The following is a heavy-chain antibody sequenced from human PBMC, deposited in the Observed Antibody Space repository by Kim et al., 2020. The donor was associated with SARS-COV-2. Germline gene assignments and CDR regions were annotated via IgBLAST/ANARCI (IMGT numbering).Heavy chain of an antibody. J-gene: IGHJ4*02. CDR3: ARGLSAAAGTPVVDY. D-gene: IGHD6-13*01. V-gene: IGHV1-69*13. CDR2: IIPIFGTA. CDR1: GGTFSSYA. Sequence: SVKVSCKASGGTFSSYAISWVRQAPGQGLEWMGGIIPIFGTANYAQKFQGRVTITADESTSTAYMELSSLRSEDTAVYYCARGLSAAAGTPVVDYWGQGTLVTVSS.